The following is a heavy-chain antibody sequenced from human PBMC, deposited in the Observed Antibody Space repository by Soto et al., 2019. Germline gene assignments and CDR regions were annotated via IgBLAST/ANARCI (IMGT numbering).Heavy chain of an antibody. CDR1: SYSILRYY. CDR2: IYYTGST. Sequence: SETLSLTCTASSYSILRYYCGCIRQPPGKGLEWIGNIYYTGSTNYNPSLKRRVTMSVDTSKNQFSLNLRSITAADTAVYYCARVMIGSNWFDYWGQGTLVTVSS. J-gene: IGHJ5*01. CDR3: ARVMIGSNWFDY. V-gene: IGHV4-59*01. D-gene: IGHD3-22*01.